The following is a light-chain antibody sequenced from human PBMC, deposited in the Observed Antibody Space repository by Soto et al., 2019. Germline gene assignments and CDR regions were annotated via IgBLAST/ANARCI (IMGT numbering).Light chain of an antibody. CDR3: QQLNSYPLT. Sequence: DIPLTQSPSFLSASIGDRVTITCRASQGISSSIAWYQQKPGKAPRLLIYAASTLQSGVPSRFSGSGSGAEFTLTISSLQPEDFATYYCQQLNSYPLTFGGGTKVEIK. V-gene: IGKV1-9*01. CDR2: AAS. CDR1: QGISSS. J-gene: IGKJ4*01.